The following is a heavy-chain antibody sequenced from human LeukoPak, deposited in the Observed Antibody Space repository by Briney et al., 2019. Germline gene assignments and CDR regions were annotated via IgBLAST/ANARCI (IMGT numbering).Heavy chain of an antibody. Sequence: HPGGSLRLSCAASGFTFTGYWMHWVRQVPGKGLVWVARINGDGSSTRHADSMKGRFTISRDIAKNTLYLQMNSLRDDDTAVYYCVREGLECSGSSCQRAAFDYWGQGTLVTVSS. CDR3: VREGLECSGSSCQRAAFDY. J-gene: IGHJ4*02. CDR1: GFTFTGYW. CDR2: INGDGSST. V-gene: IGHV3-74*01. D-gene: IGHD2-2*01.